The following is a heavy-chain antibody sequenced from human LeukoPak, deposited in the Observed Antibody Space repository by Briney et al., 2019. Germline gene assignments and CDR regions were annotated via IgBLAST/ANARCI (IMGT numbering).Heavy chain of an antibody. Sequence: GGSLRLSCAASGFTVSSTYMSWVRQAPGKGLEWVGRIKSKTDGGTTDYAAPVKGRFTISRDDSKNTLYLQMNSLKTEDTAVYYCTTAEWTDYGMDVWGQGTTVTVSS. CDR1: GFTVSSTY. CDR3: TTAEWTDYGMDV. CDR2: IKSKTDGGTT. V-gene: IGHV3-15*01. J-gene: IGHJ6*02. D-gene: IGHD3-3*01.